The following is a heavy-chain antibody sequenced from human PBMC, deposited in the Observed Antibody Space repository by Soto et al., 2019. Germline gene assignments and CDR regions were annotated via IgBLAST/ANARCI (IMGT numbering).Heavy chain of an antibody. D-gene: IGHD6-19*01. J-gene: IGHJ6*02. Sequence: QVQLVQSGAEVKKPGSSVKVSCKASGGTFSSYAISWVRQAPGQVLEWMGGIIPIFGTANYAQKFQGRVTITANESTRTAYMERCSLRSEDTAVYYCARGKSSGWPYYYYGMDVWGQGTTVTVSS. CDR1: GGTFSSYA. V-gene: IGHV1-69*01. CDR3: ARGKSSGWPYYYYGMDV. CDR2: IIPIFGTA.